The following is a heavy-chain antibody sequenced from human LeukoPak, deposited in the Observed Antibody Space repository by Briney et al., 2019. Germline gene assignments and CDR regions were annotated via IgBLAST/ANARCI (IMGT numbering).Heavy chain of an antibody. CDR3: ARAGRSDRYYYDSRGTLPSRRYFDY. Sequence: SETLSLTCTVSGYSISSGYYWGWIRQPPGKGLEWIGSIYYSGSTYYNPSLKSRVTISVDTSKNQFSLKLSSVTAADTAVYYCARAGRSDRYYYDSRGTLPSRRYFDYWGQGTLVTVSS. CDR2: IYYSGST. CDR1: GYSISSGYY. J-gene: IGHJ4*02. D-gene: IGHD3-22*01. V-gene: IGHV4-38-2*02.